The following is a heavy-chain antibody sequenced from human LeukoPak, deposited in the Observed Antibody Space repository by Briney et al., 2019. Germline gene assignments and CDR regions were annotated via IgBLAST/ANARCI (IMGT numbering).Heavy chain of an antibody. Sequence: TGGSLRLSCAASGFGFSAYGMHWVRQAPGKGLEWVALIRYDGRNKYHADSVKGRFTISRDNSKNILYLQMNNLRTDDTAIYYCTKDMMVRYYDYWGQGTLVTVSS. CDR2: IRYDGRNK. V-gene: IGHV3-30*02. D-gene: IGHD3-10*01. CDR1: GFGFSAYG. J-gene: IGHJ4*02. CDR3: TKDMMVRYYDY.